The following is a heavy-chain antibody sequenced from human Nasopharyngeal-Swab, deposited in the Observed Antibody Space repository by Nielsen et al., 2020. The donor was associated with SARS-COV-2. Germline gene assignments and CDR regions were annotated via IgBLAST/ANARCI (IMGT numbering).Heavy chain of an antibody. Sequence: GGSLRLSCAASGFTFSSYAMSWVRQAPGKGLEWVSAISGSGGSTYYADSVKGRFTISRDNSKNTLYLQMNSLRAEDTAVYYCARESACGGDCYWYFDLWGRGTLVTVSS. V-gene: IGHV3-23*01. CDR2: ISGSGGST. CDR1: GFTFSSYA. CDR3: ARESACGGDCYWYFDL. J-gene: IGHJ2*01. D-gene: IGHD2-21*02.